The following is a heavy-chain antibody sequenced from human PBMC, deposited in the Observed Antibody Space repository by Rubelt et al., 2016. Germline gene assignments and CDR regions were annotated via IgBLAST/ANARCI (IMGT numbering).Heavy chain of an antibody. V-gene: IGHV3-33*05. CDR1: SSYG. Sequence: SSYGMHWVRQAPGKGLEWVAVVSYDGRKQYYADSVKGRFTISRDNSRNTLFLQMNSLRAEDTAVYYCAKAAVGSYYDSSGNYRWGQGTLVTVSS. CDR2: VSYDGRKQ. J-gene: IGHJ4*02. CDR3: AKAAVGSYYDSSGNYR. D-gene: IGHD3-22*01.